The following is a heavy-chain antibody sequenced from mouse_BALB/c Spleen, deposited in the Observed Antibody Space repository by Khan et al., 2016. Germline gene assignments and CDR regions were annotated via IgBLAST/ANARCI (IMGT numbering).Heavy chain of an antibody. J-gene: IGHJ3*01. Sequence: EVELVESGGGLVKPGGSLKLSCAASGFTFSDYYMYWVRQTPEKRLEWVATISDGGSYTYYPDSVKGRFTISRDNAKNNLYLQMSSLKSEDTAMYYCARGGLRGVAWVAYWGQGTLVTVSA. V-gene: IGHV5-4*02. CDR2: ISDGGSYT. CDR3: ARGGLRGVAWVAY. D-gene: IGHD2-4*01. CDR1: GFTFSDYY.